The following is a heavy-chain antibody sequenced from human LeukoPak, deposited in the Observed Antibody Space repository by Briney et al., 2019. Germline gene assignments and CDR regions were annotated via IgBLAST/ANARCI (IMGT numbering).Heavy chain of an antibody. CDR2: IYYSGST. J-gene: IGHJ4*02. V-gene: IGHV4-31*03. D-gene: IGHD3-3*01. CDR3: ARVPIFGVVFDY. Sequence: SETLSLTCTVSGGSISSGGYYWSWIRQHPGKGLEWIGYIYYSGSTYYNPSLKSRVTISVDTSKNPFSLKLSSVTAADTAVYYCARVPIFGVVFDYWGQGTLVTVSS. CDR1: GGSISSGGYY.